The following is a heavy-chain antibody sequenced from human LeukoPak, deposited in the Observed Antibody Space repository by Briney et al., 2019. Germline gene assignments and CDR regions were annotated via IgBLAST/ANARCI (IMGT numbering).Heavy chain of an antibody. CDR2: IIPILGIA. Sequence: SVKVSCKASGGTFSSYAISWVRQAPGQGLEWMGRIIPILGIANYAQKFQGRVTITADKSTSTAYMELSSLRSEDTAEYYCARDSVYAISRYWFDPWGQGTLVTVSS. J-gene: IGHJ5*02. D-gene: IGHD2-8*01. CDR1: GGTFSSYA. V-gene: IGHV1-69*04. CDR3: ARDSVYAISRYWFDP.